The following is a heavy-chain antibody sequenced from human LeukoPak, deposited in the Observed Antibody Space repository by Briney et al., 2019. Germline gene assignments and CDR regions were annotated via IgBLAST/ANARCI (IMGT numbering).Heavy chain of an antibody. Sequence: SVKVSCKASGGTSNSHAISWVRQAPGQGLEWMGRIIPNLGTTNRAQNFQDRVTLTADKSTNTAYMELTSLTSDDTAVYYCTTTNDGGGYQWGDFFDFWGQGTLVTVSS. J-gene: IGHJ4*02. D-gene: IGHD3-22*01. CDR3: TTTNDGGGYQWGDFFDF. CDR1: GGTSNSHA. CDR2: IIPNLGTT. V-gene: IGHV1-69*04.